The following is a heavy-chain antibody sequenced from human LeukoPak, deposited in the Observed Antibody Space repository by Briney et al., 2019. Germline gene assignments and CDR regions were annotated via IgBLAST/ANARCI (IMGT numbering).Heavy chain of an antibody. CDR2: IFSNTM. J-gene: IGHJ4*02. Sequence: GGSLRLSCAASGFTFSSHSMNWVRQAPGKGLEWISNIFSNTMYYADSVEGRFTISRGNAKNSLYLQMNSLRDEDTAVYYCARTHSSGYYRGFDYWGQGTLVTVSS. D-gene: IGHD3-22*01. CDR1: GFTFSSHS. CDR3: ARTHSSGYYRGFDY. V-gene: IGHV3-48*02.